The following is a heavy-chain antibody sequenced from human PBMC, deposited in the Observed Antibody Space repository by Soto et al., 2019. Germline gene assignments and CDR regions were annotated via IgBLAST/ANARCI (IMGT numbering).Heavy chain of an antibody. J-gene: IGHJ4*02. CDR1: GFTFNTHG. CDR3: ARIDDCGDHVTDW. V-gene: IGHV3-33*01. D-gene: IGHD4-17*01. CDR2: ILYDGSQR. Sequence: GGSLRLSCPASGFTFNTHGMHWVRQAPGKGLDLVSVILYDGSQRYYPDFVRGRFTLSRQNSKNPLYLQMTNLSAEDRAVYYCARIDDCGDHVTDWWGQGA.